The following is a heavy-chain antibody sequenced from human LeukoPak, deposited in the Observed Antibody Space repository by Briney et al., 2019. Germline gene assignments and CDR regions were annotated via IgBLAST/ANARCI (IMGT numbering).Heavy chain of an antibody. Sequence: QAGGSLRLSCAASGFTFSSYAMSWVRQAPGKGLEWVSAISGSGGSTYYADSVKGRFTISRDNSKNTLYLQMNSLRAEDTAVYYCAKDRSDVSRWLQSSSFDYWGQGTLVTVSS. CDR3: AKDRSDVSRWLQSSSFDY. J-gene: IGHJ4*02. D-gene: IGHD5-24*01. CDR1: GFTFSSYA. V-gene: IGHV3-23*01. CDR2: ISGSGGST.